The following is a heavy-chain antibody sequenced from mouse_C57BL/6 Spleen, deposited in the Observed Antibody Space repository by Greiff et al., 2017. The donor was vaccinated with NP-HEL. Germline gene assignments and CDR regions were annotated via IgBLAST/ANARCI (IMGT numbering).Heavy chain of an antibody. CDR2: IDPSDSYT. J-gene: IGHJ3*01. Sequence: QVQLKQPGAELVRPGTSVKLSCKASGYTFTSYWMHWVKQRPGQGLEWIGVIDPSDSYTNYNQKFKGKATLTVDTSSSTAYMQLSSLTSEDSAVYYCARGLYDGYYGFAYWGQGTLVTVSA. V-gene: IGHV1-59*01. CDR1: GYTFTSYW. CDR3: ARGLYDGYYGFAY. D-gene: IGHD2-3*01.